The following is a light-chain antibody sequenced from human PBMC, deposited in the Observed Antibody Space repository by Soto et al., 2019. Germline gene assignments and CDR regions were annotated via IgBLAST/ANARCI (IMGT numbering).Light chain of an antibody. Sequence: DVPMTQSPSTLSASVGDRVTITCRASQSVTSWLAWYQQKPGKAPKVLIYDASSLESGVPSRFSGSGSGTEFTLTISSLHPDDFATYYCHHYSSYPGTFGQGTKVEIK. CDR3: HHYSSYPGT. CDR1: QSVTSW. J-gene: IGKJ1*01. V-gene: IGKV1-5*01. CDR2: DAS.